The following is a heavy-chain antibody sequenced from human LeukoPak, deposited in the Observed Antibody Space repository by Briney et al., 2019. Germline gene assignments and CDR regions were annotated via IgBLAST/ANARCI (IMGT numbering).Heavy chain of an antibody. V-gene: IGHV4-30-2*01. CDR2: IYHSGST. Sequence: SETLSLTCTVSGGSISSGGYYWSWIRQPPGKGLEWIGYIYHSGSTYYNPSLQSRVAISVDRSKNQFSLKLSSVTAADTAVYYCARHVKGPSLVYYYYYYYMDVWGKGTTVTVSS. J-gene: IGHJ6*03. CDR1: GGSISSGGYY. D-gene: IGHD2-2*01. CDR3: ARHVKGPSLVYYYYYYYMDV.